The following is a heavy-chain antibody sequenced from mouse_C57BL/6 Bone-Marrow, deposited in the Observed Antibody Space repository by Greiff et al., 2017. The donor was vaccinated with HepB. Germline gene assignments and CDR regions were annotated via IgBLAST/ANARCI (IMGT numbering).Heavy chain of an antibody. V-gene: IGHV1-63*01. CDR2: IYPGGGYT. CDR3: ARRPLRGYYAMDY. D-gene: IGHD6-1*01. Sequence: VMLVESGAELVRPGTSVKMSCKASGYTFTNYWIGWAKQRPGHGLEWIGDIYPGGGYTNYNEKFKGKATLTADKSSSTAYMQFSSLTSEDSAIYYCARRPLRGYYAMDYWGQGTSVTVSS. J-gene: IGHJ4*01. CDR1: GYTFTNYW.